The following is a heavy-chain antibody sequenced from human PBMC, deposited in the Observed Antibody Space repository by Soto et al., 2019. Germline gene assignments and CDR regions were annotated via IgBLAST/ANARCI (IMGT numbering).Heavy chain of an antibody. CDR1: GYTFTGYY. V-gene: IGHV1-2*02. CDR2: INPNSGGT. D-gene: IGHD6-6*01. CDR3: ARASSSSWFDP. Sequence: QVQLVQSGAEVKKPGASVKVSCKASGYTFTGYYMHWVRQAPGQGLEWMGWINPNSGGTNYAQKCQGRVTMTRDTSISTAYMELSRLRSDDTAVYYCARASSSSWFDPWGQGTLVTGSS. J-gene: IGHJ5*02.